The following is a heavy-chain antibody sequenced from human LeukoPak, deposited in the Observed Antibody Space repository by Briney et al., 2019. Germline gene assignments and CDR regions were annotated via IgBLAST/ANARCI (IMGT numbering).Heavy chain of an antibody. CDR2: IYSGGST. CDR1: GFTVSSDY. J-gene: IGHJ4*02. Sequence: HPGGSLRLSCAASGFTVSSDYMSWVRQAPGKGLEWVSVIYSGGSTYFADSVKGRFTISRDNPKNTLYLQMNSLRAEDTAVYYCAKVAVTIFGVAPIDYWGQGTLVTVSS. D-gene: IGHD3-3*01. CDR3: AKVAVTIFGVAPIDY. V-gene: IGHV3-53*01.